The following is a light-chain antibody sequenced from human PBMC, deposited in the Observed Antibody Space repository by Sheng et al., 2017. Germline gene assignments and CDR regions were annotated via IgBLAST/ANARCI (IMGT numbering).Light chain of an antibody. Sequence: DIVMTQSPDSLAVSLGERATINCKSSQECFIQLQTIKNYLAWYQQKPGQPPKLLIYWASTRESGVPDRFSGSGSGTDFTLTISSLQAEDVAVYYCQQYYSTPLTFGGGTKVGDQT. CDR1: QECFIQLQTIKNY. CDR2: WAS. CDR3: QQYYSTPLT. J-gene: IGKJ4*01. V-gene: IGKV4-1*01.